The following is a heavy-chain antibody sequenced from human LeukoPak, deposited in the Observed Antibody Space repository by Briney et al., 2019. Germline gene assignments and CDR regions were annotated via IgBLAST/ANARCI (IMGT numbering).Heavy chain of an antibody. J-gene: IGHJ4*02. Sequence: SETLSLTCAVYGGSFSGYYWSWIRQPPGKGLEWIGEINHSGSTNYNPSLKSRVTISVDTSKNQFSLKLSSVTAADTAVYYCARAPTMVRGVDYFDYWGQGTLVTVSS. D-gene: IGHD3-10*01. CDR1: GGSFSGYY. CDR3: ARAPTMVRGVDYFDY. CDR2: INHSGST. V-gene: IGHV4-34*01.